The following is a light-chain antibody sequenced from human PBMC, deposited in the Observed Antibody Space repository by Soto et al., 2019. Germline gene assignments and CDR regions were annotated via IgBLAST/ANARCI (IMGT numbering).Light chain of an antibody. J-gene: IGKJ1*01. V-gene: IGKV1-5*03. CDR1: QTISSW. CDR2: KAS. CDR3: QHDNSSSEA. Sequence: DIEMTQSPSTLCGYVGDRATMTCRASQTISSWLAWYQQTPGKAPKILIYKASTLKSGVPSRFSGSGSWTECTLPLSRLQPDDFSTDYGQHDNSSSEAFGQGTQVEIK.